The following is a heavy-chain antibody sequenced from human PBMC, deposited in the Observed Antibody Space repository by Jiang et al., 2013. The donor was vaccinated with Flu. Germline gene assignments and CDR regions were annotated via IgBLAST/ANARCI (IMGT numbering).Heavy chain of an antibody. D-gene: IGHD6-19*01. V-gene: IGHV5-51*01. Sequence: KKPGESLKISCKGSGYNFINNWIGWVRQMPGEGLEWMGIIYTVNSYTRYSPSFQGQVIISADKSINTAYLQWTSLKASDTAIYYCASAMDGTFYWYFDLWGRGTLLTVSS. CDR3: ASAMDGTFYWYFDL. CDR2: IYTVNSYT. CDR1: GYNFINNW. J-gene: IGHJ2*01.